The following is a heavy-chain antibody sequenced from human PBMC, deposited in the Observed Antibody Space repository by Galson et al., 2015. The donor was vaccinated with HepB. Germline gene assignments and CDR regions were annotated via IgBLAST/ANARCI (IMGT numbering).Heavy chain of an antibody. J-gene: IGHJ4*02. Sequence: SLRLSCAASGFTFSSYEMNWVRQAPGKGLEWVSYISSSGSTIYYADSVKGRFTISRDNAKNSLYLQMNSLRAEDTAVYYCARGIWDFWSGSLDYWGQGTLVTVSS. CDR1: GFTFSSYE. V-gene: IGHV3-48*03. CDR3: ARGIWDFWSGSLDY. CDR2: ISSSGSTI. D-gene: IGHD3-3*01.